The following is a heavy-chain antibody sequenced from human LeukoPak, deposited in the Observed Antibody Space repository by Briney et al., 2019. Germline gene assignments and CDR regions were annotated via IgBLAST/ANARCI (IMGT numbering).Heavy chain of an antibody. CDR1: GGTFSSYT. Sequence: ASVKVSCKASGGTFSSYTISWVRQAPGQGLEGMGRIIPILGIANYAQKFQGRVTITADKSTSTAYMELSSLRSEDTAVYYCARDSSREWFGDRYFDPWGQGTLVTVSS. CDR3: ARDSSREWFGDRYFDP. D-gene: IGHD3-10*01. CDR2: IIPILGIA. J-gene: IGHJ5*02. V-gene: IGHV1-69*04.